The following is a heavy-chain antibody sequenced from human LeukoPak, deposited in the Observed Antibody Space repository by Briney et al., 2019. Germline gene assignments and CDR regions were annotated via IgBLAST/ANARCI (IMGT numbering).Heavy chain of an antibody. Sequence: GGSLRLSCAASEFTFVRYAMNWVRQATGKVREWVSYISSRSCKLGYADSVKGRFTISRDNSKNSLYLQMDSLRVEDTAVYYCVRDPSYGSSWYYYMDVWGKGTTVTVSS. CDR2: ISSRSCKL. CDR3: VRDPSYGSSWYYYMDV. V-gene: IGHV3-48*04. CDR1: EFTFVRYA. J-gene: IGHJ6*03. D-gene: IGHD6-13*01.